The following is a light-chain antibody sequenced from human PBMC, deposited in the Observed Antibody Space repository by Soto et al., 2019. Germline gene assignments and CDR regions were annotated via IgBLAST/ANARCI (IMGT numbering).Light chain of an antibody. CDR3: QQYNNWPRT. Sequence: EIVMTQSPATLSVSPGERATLSCRASQSVSSNLAWYQQKPGQAPSLLIYDASTRATGIPARFSGSGSGTEFTLTISSLQSEDFAVYYCQQYNNWPRTCGQGTKVEIK. CDR1: QSVSSN. J-gene: IGKJ1*01. CDR2: DAS. V-gene: IGKV3-15*01.